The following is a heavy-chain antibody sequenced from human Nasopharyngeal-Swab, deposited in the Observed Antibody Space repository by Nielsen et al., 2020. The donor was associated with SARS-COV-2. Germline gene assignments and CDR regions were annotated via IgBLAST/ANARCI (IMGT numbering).Heavy chain of an antibody. Sequence: SVKVSCKASGDTFTKYTFSWVRQAPGLGLEWMGGVIPMSRTANYAQKFQGRVTITADESTSTAYTELSSLRSEDTAVYYCARSHGYYFDSSNFHPGDWGQGTLVTVSS. J-gene: IGHJ1*01. V-gene: IGHV1-69*13. CDR1: GDTFTKYT. CDR2: VIPMSRTA. CDR3: ARSHGYYFDSSNFHPGD. D-gene: IGHD3-22*01.